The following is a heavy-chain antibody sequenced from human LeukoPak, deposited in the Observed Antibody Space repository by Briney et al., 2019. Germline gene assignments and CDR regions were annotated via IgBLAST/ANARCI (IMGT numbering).Heavy chain of an antibody. D-gene: IGHD5-12*01. CDR2: ISSDGSST. CDR3: ARTAYSDYSLGF. CDR1: GFTFSDYW. Sequence: GGSLRLSCAASGFTFSDYWMHWVRQAPGKGLVWVSRISSDGSSTSYADSVKGRFTISRDNAKNTLYLQMNSLRAEDTAVYYCARTAYSDYSLGFWGQGTLVTVSS. V-gene: IGHV3-74*01. J-gene: IGHJ4*02.